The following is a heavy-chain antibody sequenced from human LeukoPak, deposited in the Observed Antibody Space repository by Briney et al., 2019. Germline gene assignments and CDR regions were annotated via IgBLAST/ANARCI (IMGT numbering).Heavy chain of an antibody. Sequence: GGSLRLSCAVSGITLSNYGMSWVRQAPGKGLEWVAGISDRGGRTNYADSVKGRFTISRDNPKNTLYLQMNSLRAEDTAVYFCAKRGVVIRVILVGFHKEAYYFDSWGQGALVTVSS. CDR1: GITLSNYG. V-gene: IGHV3-23*01. CDR3: AKRGVVIRVILVGFHKEAYYFDS. CDR2: ISDRGGRT. J-gene: IGHJ4*02. D-gene: IGHD3-22*01.